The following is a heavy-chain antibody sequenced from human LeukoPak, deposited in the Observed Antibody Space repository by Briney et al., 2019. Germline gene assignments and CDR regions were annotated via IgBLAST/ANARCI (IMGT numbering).Heavy chain of an antibody. CDR3: ARLIRGYYLDY. CDR2: IYTSGST. D-gene: IGHD3-22*01. Sequence: SQTLSLTXTVSGGSISSGSYYWSWIRQPAGKGLEWIGRIYTSGSTNYNPSLKSRVTISVDTSKNQFSLKLSSVTAADTAVYYYARLIRGYYLDYWGQGTLVTVSS. CDR1: GGSISSGSYY. V-gene: IGHV4-61*02. J-gene: IGHJ4*02.